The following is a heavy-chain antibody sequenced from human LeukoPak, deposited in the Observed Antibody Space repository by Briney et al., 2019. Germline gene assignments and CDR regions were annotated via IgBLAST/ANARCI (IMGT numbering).Heavy chain of an antibody. J-gene: IGHJ4*02. CDR2: ISGSGGST. CDR3: AKGSGIAVAGNFDY. Sequence: PGGSLRLSCAASGFTFSSYATSWVRQAPGKGLEWVSAISGSGGSTYYADSVKGRFTISRDNSKNTLYLQMNSLRAEDTAVYYCAKGSGIAVAGNFDYWGQGTLVTVSS. CDR1: GFTFSSYA. V-gene: IGHV3-23*01. D-gene: IGHD6-19*01.